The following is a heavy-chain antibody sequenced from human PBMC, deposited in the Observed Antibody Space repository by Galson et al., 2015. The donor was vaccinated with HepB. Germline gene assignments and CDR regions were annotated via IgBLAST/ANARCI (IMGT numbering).Heavy chain of an antibody. CDR3: ARDNPLDYIWGSPQASLDY. Sequence: SLRLSCAASGFTFSSYGMHWVRQAPGKGLEWVAVIWYDGSNKYYADSVKGRFTISRDNSKNTLYLQMNSLRAEDTAVYYCARDNPLDYIWGSPQASLDYWGQGTLVTVSS. J-gene: IGHJ4*02. D-gene: IGHD3-16*01. CDR1: GFTFSSYG. CDR2: IWYDGSNK. V-gene: IGHV3-33*01.